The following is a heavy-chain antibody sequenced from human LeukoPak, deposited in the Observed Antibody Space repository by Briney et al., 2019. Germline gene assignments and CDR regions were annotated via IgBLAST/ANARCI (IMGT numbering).Heavy chain of an antibody. CDR1: GYTFTSYD. Sequence: GASVKVSCKASGYTFTSYDINWVRQATGQGLEWMGWMNPNSGNTGYAQKFQGRVTMTRNTSISTAYMELSSLRSEDTAVYYCARVHYDFWSGYYVDIFDYWGQGTLVTVSS. CDR2: MNPNSGNT. V-gene: IGHV1-8*01. CDR3: ARVHYDFWSGYYVDIFDY. J-gene: IGHJ4*02. D-gene: IGHD3-3*01.